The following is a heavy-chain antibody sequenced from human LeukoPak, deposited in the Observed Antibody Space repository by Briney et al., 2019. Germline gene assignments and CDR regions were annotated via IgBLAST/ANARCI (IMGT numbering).Heavy chain of an antibody. V-gene: IGHV1-69*01. J-gene: IGHJ4*02. Sequence: ASVKVSCKASGGTFSSYAISWVRQAPGQGLEWMGGIIPIFGTANYAQKFQGRVTITADESTSTAYMELSSLRSEDTAVYYCASQYCSGGSCYHRSDYWGQGTPVTVSS. D-gene: IGHD2-15*01. CDR3: ASQYCSGGSCYHRSDY. CDR2: IIPIFGTA. CDR1: GGTFSSYA.